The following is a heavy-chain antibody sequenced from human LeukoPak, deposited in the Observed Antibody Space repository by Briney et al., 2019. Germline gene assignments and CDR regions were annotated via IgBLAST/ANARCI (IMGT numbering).Heavy chain of an antibody. CDR1: GFTFSSYS. Sequence: GSLRLSCAASGFTFSSYSMNWVRQAPGKGLEWVSYIRSSSSTIYYADSVKGRFTISRDNAKNSLYLQMNSLRAEDTAVYYCARGWELIFDYWGQGTLVTVSS. V-gene: IGHV3-48*01. D-gene: IGHD1-26*01. J-gene: IGHJ4*02. CDR3: ARGWELIFDY. CDR2: IRSSSSTI.